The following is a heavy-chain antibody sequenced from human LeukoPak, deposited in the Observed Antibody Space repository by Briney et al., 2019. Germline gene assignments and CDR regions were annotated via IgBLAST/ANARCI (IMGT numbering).Heavy chain of an antibody. CDR1: GYSISSGYY. CDR2: IYPSGST. CDR3: ARLVWNYNSSGNYYSNWFDP. J-gene: IGHJ5*02. Sequence: SETLSLTCAVSGYSISSGYYWGWIRQPPGKGLEWIGTIYPSGSTNYNPSLKGRVTISVDTSKSQFSLKLSSVTAADTAVYYCARLVWNYNSSGNYYSNWFDPWGQGTLVTVSS. V-gene: IGHV4-38-2*01. D-gene: IGHD3-10*01.